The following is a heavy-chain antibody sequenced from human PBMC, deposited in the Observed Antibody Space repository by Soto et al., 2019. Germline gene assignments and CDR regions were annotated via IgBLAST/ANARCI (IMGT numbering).Heavy chain of an antibody. CDR2: IIPIFETS. D-gene: IGHD2-15*01. J-gene: IGHJ4*02. V-gene: IGHV1-69*06. Sequence: QVQLVQSGAEVKKPGSSVKVSCQASGGTFDTYAISWVRQAPGQGLEWMGGIIPIFETSKYSQKFQDRLTITADKSTGTAYMDLSSLRIEDTAVYFCARHPPTVVFGATYFEDWGQGTLVTVTS. CDR3: ARHPPTVVFGATYFED. CDR1: GGTFDTYA.